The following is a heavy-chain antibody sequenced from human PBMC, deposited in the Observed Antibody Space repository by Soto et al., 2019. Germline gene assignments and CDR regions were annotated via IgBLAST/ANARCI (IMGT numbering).Heavy chain of an antibody. CDR3: ARGGWNYDCLDA. J-gene: IGHJ6*02. CDR2: VTNSGGTT. V-gene: IGHV3-48*02. Sequence: VQLVESGGGVVQPGRSLRLSCEAYGFAFSGYSMNWVRQAPGKGLEWISCVTNSGGTTYYSDSVKGRFTISRDNAMNSLYLQMNNLRDEDTAVYYCARGGWNYDCLDAWGQGTTVTVSS. CDR1: GFAFSGYS. D-gene: IGHD3-3*01.